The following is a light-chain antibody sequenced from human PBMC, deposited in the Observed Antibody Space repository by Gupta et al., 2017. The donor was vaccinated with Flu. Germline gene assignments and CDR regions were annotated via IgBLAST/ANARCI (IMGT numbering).Light chain of an antibody. CDR2: GAS. CDR3: QQYNDWPYS. CDR1: QSVTSN. J-gene: IGKJ2*03. Sequence: YGRASQSVTSNLAWYQQKPGQAPRLLIFGASTRATGIPARFSGSGSGTEFTLSINSLQSEDLAVYYCQQYNDWPYSFGQGTKLEIK. V-gene: IGKV3-15*01.